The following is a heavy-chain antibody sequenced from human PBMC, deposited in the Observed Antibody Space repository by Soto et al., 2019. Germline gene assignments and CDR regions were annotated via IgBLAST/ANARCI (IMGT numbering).Heavy chain of an antibody. CDR3: ARKNDY. Sequence: SETLSLTCAVYGGSFSGYYWSWTRQPPGKGLEWIGEINHSGSTNYNPSLKSRVTISVDTSKNQFSLKLSSVTAADTAVYYCARKNDYWGQGTLVTVSS. J-gene: IGHJ4*02. CDR2: INHSGST. V-gene: IGHV4-34*01. CDR1: GGSFSGYY.